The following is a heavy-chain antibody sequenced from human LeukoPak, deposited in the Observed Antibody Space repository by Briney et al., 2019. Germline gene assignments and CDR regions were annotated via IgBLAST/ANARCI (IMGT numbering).Heavy chain of an antibody. CDR3: ARYPLVAGYNWVAYDY. D-gene: IGHD5-24*01. V-gene: IGHV4-39*07. Sequence: PSETLSLTCTVSGGSISSSSSYWDWIRQPPGKGLEWIGNIFYSGSTYFNPSLKSRVAISVDTSRSQFSLKLNSVTAADTAVYYCARYPLVAGYNWVAYDYWGQGTLVTVSS. J-gene: IGHJ4*02. CDR1: GGSISSSSSY. CDR2: IFYSGST.